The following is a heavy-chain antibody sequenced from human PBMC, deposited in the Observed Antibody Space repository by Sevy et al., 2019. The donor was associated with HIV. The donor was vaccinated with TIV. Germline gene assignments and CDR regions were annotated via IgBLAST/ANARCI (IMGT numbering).Heavy chain of an antibody. J-gene: IGHJ4*02. Sequence: ASVKVSRKASGYTFTNYYMHWVRQAPGQGLEWMGIINPSDVSTVYAQKFQGRVTMTRDTSTSTVYMELSSLRSDDTAVYYCGRTSPRGGFDHWGQGALVTVSS. CDR2: INPSDVST. V-gene: IGHV1-46*03. CDR3: GRTSPRGGFDH. D-gene: IGHD3-16*01. CDR1: GYTFTNYY.